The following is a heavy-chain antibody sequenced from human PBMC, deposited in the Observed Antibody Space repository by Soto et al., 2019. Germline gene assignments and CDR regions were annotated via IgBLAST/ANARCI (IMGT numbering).Heavy chain of an antibody. Sequence: GASVKVSCKASGYTFTSYAMHWVRQAPGQRLEWMGWINAGIGNTKYSQKFQGRVTITRDTSASTAYMELSSLRSEDTAVYYCAVTPLSVVAGFLYNWFDPWGQGTLVTVSS. J-gene: IGHJ5*02. CDR2: INAGIGNT. CDR1: GYTFTSYA. V-gene: IGHV1-3*01. CDR3: AVTPLSVVAGFLYNWFDP. D-gene: IGHD6-19*01.